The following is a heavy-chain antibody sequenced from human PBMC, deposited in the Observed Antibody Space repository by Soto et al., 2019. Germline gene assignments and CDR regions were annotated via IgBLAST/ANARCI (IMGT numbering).Heavy chain of an antibody. J-gene: IGHJ5*02. D-gene: IGHD3-16*02. Sequence: VASVKVSCKASGGTFSSYAISWVRQAPGQGLEWMGGIIPIFGTANYAQKFQGRVTITADESTSTAYMELSSLRSEDTAVYYCARAAIIRLGELSPPSGPNWFDPWGQGTLVTVSS. CDR3: ARAAIIRLGELSPPSGPNWFDP. V-gene: IGHV1-69*13. CDR2: IIPIFGTA. CDR1: GGTFSSYA.